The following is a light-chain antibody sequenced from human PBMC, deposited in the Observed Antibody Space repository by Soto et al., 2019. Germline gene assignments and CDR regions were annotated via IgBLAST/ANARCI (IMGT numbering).Light chain of an antibody. CDR1: QYVSTTF. Sequence: EIVLTQSPGTLSLSPGERATLSCRASQYVSTTFFAWYQQKPGQAPRLLIYGTSNRATGIPDRFSGSGSGTDCTLTSSRPEPEDFAVYYCQQYGSSPLTFGGGTRMEIK. CDR2: GTS. V-gene: IGKV3-20*01. CDR3: QQYGSSPLT. J-gene: IGKJ4*01.